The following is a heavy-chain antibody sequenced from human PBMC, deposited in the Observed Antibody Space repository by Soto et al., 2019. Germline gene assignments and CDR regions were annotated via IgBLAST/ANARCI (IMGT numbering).Heavy chain of an antibody. CDR2: IYYIGST. J-gene: IGHJ4*02. D-gene: IGHD1-1*01. Sequence: QLQLQESGPGLVKPSETLSLTCTVSGGSIGSSNYYWGWIRQPPGKGLEWIGTIYYIGSTNYNSSPTRRVTMSVDTSNNAFTPTLTSATAPVSVVYYWATHPHYGEPTTGFWGQGTLVTVSS. CDR1: GGSIGSSNYY. V-gene: IGHV4-39*01. CDR3: ATHPHYGEPTTGF.